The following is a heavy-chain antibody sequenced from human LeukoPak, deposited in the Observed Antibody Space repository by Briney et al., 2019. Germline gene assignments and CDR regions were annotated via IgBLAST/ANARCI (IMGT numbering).Heavy chain of an antibody. CDR2: IYTGGSS. J-gene: IGHJ6*03. CDR1: GLSVSNNY. CDR3: AGDLGDREDGYYYYYMDV. V-gene: IGHV3-53*01. D-gene: IGHD3-16*01. Sequence: GGSLRLSCAASGLSVSNNYMSWVRQAPGKGLEWVSVIYTGGSSYYADSVKGRFTISRDSSKNTLYLQMNSLRAEDTAVYYCAGDLGDREDGYYYYYMDVWGKGSTVTVSS.